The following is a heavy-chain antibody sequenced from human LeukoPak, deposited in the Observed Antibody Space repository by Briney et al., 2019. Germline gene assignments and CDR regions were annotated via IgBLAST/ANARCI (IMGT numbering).Heavy chain of an antibody. V-gene: IGHV4-59*08. CDR1: GGSISSYY. CDR2: IYYSGST. CDR3: ARHEGPGIAVAGTHRGAFDI. Sequence: SETLSLTCTVSGGSISSYYWSWLRQPPGKGLEWIGYIYYSGSTNYNPSLKSRVTISVDTSKNQFSLKLSSVTAADTAVYYCARHEGPGIAVAGTHRGAFDIWGQGTMVTVSS. D-gene: IGHD6-19*01. J-gene: IGHJ3*02.